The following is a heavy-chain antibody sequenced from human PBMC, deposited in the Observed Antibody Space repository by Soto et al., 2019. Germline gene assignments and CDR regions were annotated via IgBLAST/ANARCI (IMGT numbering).Heavy chain of an antibody. CDR2: IIPIFGTA. J-gene: IGHJ5*02. CDR3: ARDPAMDGSGSFEYNWFDP. CDR1: ARTSTTPV. V-gene: IGHV1-69*01. D-gene: IGHD3-10*01. Sequence: LTASPKHSARTSTTPVHSRVRQAPGQGLEWMGGIIPIFGTANYAQKFQGRVTITADESTSTAYMELSSLRSEDTAVYYCARDPAMDGSGSFEYNWFDPWGQGTLVTVSS.